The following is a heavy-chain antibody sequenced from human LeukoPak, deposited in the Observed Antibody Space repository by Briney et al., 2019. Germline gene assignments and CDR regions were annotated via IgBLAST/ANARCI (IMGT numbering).Heavy chain of an antibody. V-gene: IGHV3-48*03. CDR3: ARRSGRRYEY. J-gene: IGHJ4*02. CDR2: IGGGGEST. D-gene: IGHD5-24*01. Sequence: GGSLRPSCAASGFTFRSYEMNWVRHAPGRGLEWVSHIGGGGESTVYPDAVKGRFTISRDNAKNSLYLQMNSLRVEDTGVYYCARRSGRRYEYWGQGVLVTVSP. CDR1: GFTFRSYE.